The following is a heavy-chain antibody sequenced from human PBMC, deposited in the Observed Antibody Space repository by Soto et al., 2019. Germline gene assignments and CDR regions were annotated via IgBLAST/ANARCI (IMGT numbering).Heavy chain of an antibody. CDR1: GFTFSSYG. D-gene: IGHD3-22*01. V-gene: IGHV3-33*06. CDR2: IWYDGSNK. Sequence: QVQLVESGGGVVQPGRSLRLSCAASGFTFSSYGMHWVRQAPGKGLEWVAVIWYDGSNKYYADSVKGRFTISRDNSKNTLYLQMNSLRAEDTAVYYCAKGTRDSSGCFDYWGQGTLVTVSS. CDR3: AKGTRDSSGCFDY. J-gene: IGHJ4*02.